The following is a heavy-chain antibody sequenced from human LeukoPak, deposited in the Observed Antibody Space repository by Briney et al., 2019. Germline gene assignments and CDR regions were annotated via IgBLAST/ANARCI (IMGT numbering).Heavy chain of an antibody. J-gene: IGHJ4*02. V-gene: IGHV4-59*01. CDR1: GASITSYY. CDR3: AKGGTVAFDY. CDR2: TYNSDTT. D-gene: IGHD4-23*01. Sequence: SETLSLTCTVSGASITSYYWSWIRQSPGKGLEWIGCTYNSDTTNYNPSLKSRLTISVDTSKKQFSLKPSSVTAADTAVYYCAKGGTVAFDYWGQGTLVTVSS.